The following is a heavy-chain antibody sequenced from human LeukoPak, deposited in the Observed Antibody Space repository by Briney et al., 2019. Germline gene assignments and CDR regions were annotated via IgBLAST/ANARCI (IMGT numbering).Heavy chain of an antibody. D-gene: IGHD5-18*01. CDR1: GGSISGFY. J-gene: IGHJ6*03. CDR2: VHSGGST. Sequence: AETQSLTCTVSGGSISGFYWAWIRQPAGRGLEWIGRVHSGGSTNYNPSLQSRLTISVDTSKSQFSLKLNSVTAADTAAYYCARDSPDGYTHGHRDYYLDLWATGTTVTVS. CDR3: ARDSPDGYTHGHRDYYLDL. V-gene: IGHV4-4*07.